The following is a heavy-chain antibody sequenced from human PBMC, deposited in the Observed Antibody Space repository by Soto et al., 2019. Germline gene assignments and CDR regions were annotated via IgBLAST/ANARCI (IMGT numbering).Heavy chain of an antibody. CDR1: GFTFSSYS. Sequence: EVQLVESGGGLVQPGGSLRLSCAASGFTFSSYSMNWVRQAPGKGLEWVSYISSSSSTIYYADSVKGRFTISRDNAKNSLYLQMNSLRAEDTAVYYCARKACSGGSCYNPYDAFDIWGQGTMLTVSS. D-gene: IGHD2-15*01. CDR2: ISSSSSTI. CDR3: ARKACSGGSCYNPYDAFDI. V-gene: IGHV3-48*01. J-gene: IGHJ3*02.